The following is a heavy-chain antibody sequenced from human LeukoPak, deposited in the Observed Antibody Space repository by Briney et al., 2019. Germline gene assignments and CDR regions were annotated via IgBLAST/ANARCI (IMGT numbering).Heavy chain of an antibody. CDR3: AREAWAGTLSGWFDL. Sequence: SETLSLTCTVSGGPISRGGYYWSWVRQLPGKGLEWIGYIFSSGSTSYNPSLRSRVTVSFDTSKNQFFLNLSSVTAADTAVYYCAREAWAGTLSGWFDLWGQGTLVTVSS. J-gene: IGHJ5*02. CDR2: IFSSGST. V-gene: IGHV4-31*03. D-gene: IGHD1-7*01. CDR1: GGPISRGGYY.